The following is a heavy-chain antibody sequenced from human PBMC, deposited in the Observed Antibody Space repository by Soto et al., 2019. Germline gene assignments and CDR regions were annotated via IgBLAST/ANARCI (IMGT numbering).Heavy chain of an antibody. D-gene: IGHD4-17*01. CDR1: GFTFSSYA. CDR2: ISGSGGST. V-gene: IGHV3-23*01. CDR3: AKETVGLLGEANFYYYLDV. Sequence: EVQLLESGGGLVQPGGSLRLSCAASGFTFSSYAMSWVRQAPGKGLEWVSAISGSGGSTYYADSVKGRFTISRDNSKNTLYLQIYSLRAEDTAVYYCAKETVGLLGEANFYYYLDVWGKGTTVTGSS. J-gene: IGHJ6*03.